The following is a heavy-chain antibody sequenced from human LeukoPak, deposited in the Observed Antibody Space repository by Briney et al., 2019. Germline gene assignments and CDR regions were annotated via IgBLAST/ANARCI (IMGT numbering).Heavy chain of an antibody. CDR3: ARGVTGRYCSSTSCHWRAWFDP. V-gene: IGHV1-46*01. CDR2: INPSGGST. Sequence: APVKVSCKASGYTFTSYYMHWVRQAPGQGLEWMGIINPSGGSTSYAQKFQGRVTMTRDMSTSTAYMELSSLRSEDTAVYYCARGVTGRYCSSTSCHWRAWFDPWGQGTLVTVSS. D-gene: IGHD2-2*01. J-gene: IGHJ5*02. CDR1: GYTFTSYY.